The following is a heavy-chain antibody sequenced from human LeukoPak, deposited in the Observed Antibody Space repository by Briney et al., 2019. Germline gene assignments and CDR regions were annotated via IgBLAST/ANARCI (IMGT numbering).Heavy chain of an antibody. D-gene: IGHD3-10*01. CDR2: ISSTGYTM. CDR1: GFTFTTYS. J-gene: IGHJ3*01. CDR3: AQMDYGSGSFGS. V-gene: IGHV3-48*02. Sequence: GGSLRLSCAASGFTFTTYSMNWGRQAPGKGLEWVSYISSTGYTMYYADSVKGRFTISRDNAKNSLYLQMNGLRDEDTAVYYCAQMDYGSGSFGSWGQGTMVTVSS.